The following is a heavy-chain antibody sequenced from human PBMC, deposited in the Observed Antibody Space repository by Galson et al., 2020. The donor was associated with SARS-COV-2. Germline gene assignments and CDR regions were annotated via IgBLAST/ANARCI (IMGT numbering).Heavy chain of an antibody. CDR2: IKTYNGDT. D-gene: IGHD3-10*01. J-gene: IGHJ3*01. Sequence: ASVKVSCKASGYIFDDFGISWVRQAPGQGLEWMGWIKTYNGDTNYAQKLHGRVTMTTDAPTSTVYMELRSLNFDDTAVYYCARGLLWFGELLYEPAFDVWGQGT. CDR3: ARGLLWFGELLYEPAFDV. V-gene: IGHV1-18*04. CDR1: GYIFDDFG.